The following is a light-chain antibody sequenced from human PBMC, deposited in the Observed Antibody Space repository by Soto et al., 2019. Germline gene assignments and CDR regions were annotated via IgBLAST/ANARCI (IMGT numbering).Light chain of an antibody. CDR3: QQYGSSPWA. J-gene: IGKJ1*01. Sequence: EFVFTQSPGSLSLSLGDSATLFCRASEGVASNYLAWYQQKPGRAPRLLIYTASTRATDIPDRFSGSGSGADFTLTISRLEPEDVAVYYCQQYGSSPWAFGQGTKVDIK. V-gene: IGKV3-20*01. CDR1: EGVASNY. CDR2: TAS.